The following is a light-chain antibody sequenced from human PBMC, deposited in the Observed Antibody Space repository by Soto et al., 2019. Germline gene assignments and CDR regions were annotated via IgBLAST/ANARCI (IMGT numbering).Light chain of an antibody. V-gene: IGLV2-8*01. CDR2: EVS. CDR3: NSYAGTETVL. CDR1: SSDIGGYNY. J-gene: IGLJ2*01. Sequence: QSALTQPPSASGSPGQSVTISCTGSSSDIGGYNYVSWYQQRPGEVPKLIIYEVSERPSGVADRFSGSKSGNTASLTVSGLQPEDEADYYCNSYAGTETVLFGGGTQLTVL.